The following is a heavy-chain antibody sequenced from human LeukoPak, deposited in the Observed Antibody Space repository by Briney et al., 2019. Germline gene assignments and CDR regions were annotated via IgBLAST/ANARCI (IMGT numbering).Heavy chain of an antibody. CDR3: ASYGYCSGTSCQISHFDY. CDR2: IYYSGST. J-gene: IGHJ4*02. D-gene: IGHD2-2*01. Sequence: NTSETLSLTCTVSGGSVSSGSYYWSWIRQPPGKGLEWIGYIYYSGSTNYNPSLKSRVTISVDKSKNQFSLKLSSVTAADTAVYYCASYGYCSGTSCQISHFDYWGQGTLVTVSS. V-gene: IGHV4-61*01. CDR1: GGSVSSGSYY.